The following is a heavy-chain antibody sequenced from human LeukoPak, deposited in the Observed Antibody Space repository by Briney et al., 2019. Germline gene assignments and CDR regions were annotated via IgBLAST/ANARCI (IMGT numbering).Heavy chain of an antibody. Sequence: ASVKVSCKASGYTFTGYYMHWVRQAPGQGLEWMGWINPNSGGTNYAQKFQGRVTMTRDTSISAAYMELSRLRSDDTAVYYCARARVPAAMNGWFDPWGQGTLVTVSS. CDR2: INPNSGGT. CDR3: ARARVPAAMNGWFDP. V-gene: IGHV1-2*02. CDR1: GYTFTGYY. D-gene: IGHD2-2*01. J-gene: IGHJ5*02.